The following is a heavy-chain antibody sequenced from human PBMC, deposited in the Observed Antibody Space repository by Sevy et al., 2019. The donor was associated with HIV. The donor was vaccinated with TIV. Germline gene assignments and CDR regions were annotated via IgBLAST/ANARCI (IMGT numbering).Heavy chain of an antibody. J-gene: IGHJ6*02. CDR1: VFTFSDYY. Sequence: GGSLRLSCAASVFTFSDYYMSWIRQAPGKGLEWVSYISSSGSTIYYADSVKGRFTISRDNAKNSLYLQMNSLRAEDTAVYYCARAVTMIVVVSNYGMDVWGQGTTVTVSS. D-gene: IGHD3-22*01. CDR3: ARAVTMIVVVSNYGMDV. CDR2: ISSSGSTI. V-gene: IGHV3-11*01.